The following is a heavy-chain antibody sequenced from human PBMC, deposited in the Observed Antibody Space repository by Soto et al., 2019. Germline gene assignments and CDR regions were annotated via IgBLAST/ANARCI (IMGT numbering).Heavy chain of an antibody. V-gene: IGHV3-30-3*01. D-gene: IGHD4-17*01. CDR1: GFTFSSYA. CDR2: ISYDGSNK. J-gene: IGHJ4*02. Sequence: PGGSLRLSCAASGFTFSSYAMHWVRQAPGKGLEWVAVISYDGSNKYYADSVKGRFTISRDNSKNTLYLQMNSLRAEDTAVYYCASGGYGDYVGGFDYWGQGTLVTVSS. CDR3: ASGGYGDYVGGFDY.